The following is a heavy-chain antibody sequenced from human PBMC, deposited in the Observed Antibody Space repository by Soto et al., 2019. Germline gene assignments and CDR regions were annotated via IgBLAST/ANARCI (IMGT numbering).Heavy chain of an antibody. Sequence: ASVKVSCKASGYTFTSYDINWVRQATGQGLEWMGWMNPNSGNTGYAQKFQGRVTMTRNTSISTAYMELSSLRSEDTAVYYCARGGWGRRLKMWSPRDVWGKGTTVTVSS. CDR2: MNPNSGNT. CDR3: ARGGWGRRLKMWSPRDV. J-gene: IGHJ6*04. D-gene: IGHD3-16*01. CDR1: GYTFTSYD. V-gene: IGHV1-8*01.